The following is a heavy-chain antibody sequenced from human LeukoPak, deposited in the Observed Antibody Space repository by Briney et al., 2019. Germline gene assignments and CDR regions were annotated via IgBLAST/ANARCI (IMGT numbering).Heavy chain of an antibody. CDR2: ISGSGGST. D-gene: IGHD3-9*01. V-gene: IGHV3-23*01. CDR3: AKRTIFRNYYYYMDV. CDR1: GFTFSSYG. J-gene: IGHJ6*03. Sequence: GGSLRLSCAAFGFTFSSYGMSWVRQAPGKGLEWVSAISGSGGSTYYADSVKGRFTISRDNSKNTLYLQMNSLRAEDTAVYYCAKRTIFRNYYYYMDVWGKGTTVTISS.